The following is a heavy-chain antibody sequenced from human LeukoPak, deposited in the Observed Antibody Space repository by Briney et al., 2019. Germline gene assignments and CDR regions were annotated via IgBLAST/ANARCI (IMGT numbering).Heavy chain of an antibody. Sequence: SETLSLTCTVSGGSISSSSYYWGWIRQPPGKGLEWIGSIYYSGSTYYNPSLKGRVTISVDTSKNQFSLKLSSVTAADTAVYYCARGGYWGYYYYMDVWGKGTTVTVSS. CDR2: IYYSGST. J-gene: IGHJ6*03. CDR1: GGSISSSSYY. D-gene: IGHD2-21*01. V-gene: IGHV4-39*01. CDR3: ARGGYWGYYYYMDV.